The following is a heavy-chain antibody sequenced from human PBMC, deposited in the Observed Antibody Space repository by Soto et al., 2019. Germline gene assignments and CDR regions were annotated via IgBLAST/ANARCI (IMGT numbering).Heavy chain of an antibody. J-gene: IGHJ6*02. CDR3: AKVRRGYYDSKDDYYYGMDV. CDR1: GFTFSSYG. CDR2: ISYDGSNK. D-gene: IGHD3-22*01. Sequence: PGGSLRLSCAASGFTFSSYGMHWVRQAPGKGLEWVAVISYDGSNKYYADSVKGRFTISRDNSKNTLYLQMNSLRAEDTAVYYCAKVRRGYYDSKDDYYYGMDVWGQGTTVTVSS. V-gene: IGHV3-30*18.